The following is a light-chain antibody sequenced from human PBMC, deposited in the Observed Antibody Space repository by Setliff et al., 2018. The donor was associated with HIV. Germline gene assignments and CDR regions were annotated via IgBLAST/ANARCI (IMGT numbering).Light chain of an antibody. CDR2: EVN. V-gene: IGLV2-14*01. J-gene: IGLJ1*01. CDR1: SSDVGGYNY. Sequence: QSALAQPASVSGSPGQSITISCTGTSSDVGGYNYFSWYQQHPGKAPKLMIYEVNSRPSGVSDRFSGSKSGNTASLTISGLQAEDEADYYCSSYTRSATYVFSTGTKVTVL. CDR3: SSYTRSATYV.